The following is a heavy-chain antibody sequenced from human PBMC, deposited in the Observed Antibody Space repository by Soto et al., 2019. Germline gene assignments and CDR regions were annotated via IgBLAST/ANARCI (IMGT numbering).Heavy chain of an antibody. CDR2: IIPIFGTA. CDR1: GGTFSSYA. V-gene: IGHV1-69*13. Sequence: SVKVSCKASGGTFSSYAFSWVRQAPGQGLEWMGGIIPIFGTANYAQKFQGRVTITADESTSTAYMELSSLRSEDTAVYYCASRGYCISTSCYYGMDVWG. CDR3: ASRGYCISTSCYYGMDV. D-gene: IGHD2-2*01. J-gene: IGHJ6*02.